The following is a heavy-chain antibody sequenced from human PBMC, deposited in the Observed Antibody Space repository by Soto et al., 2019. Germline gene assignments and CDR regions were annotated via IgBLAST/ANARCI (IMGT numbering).Heavy chain of an antibody. J-gene: IGHJ4*02. V-gene: IGHV4-39*01. CDR2: IHYSGST. Sequence: QLQLQESGPGLVKPSETLSLTCTVSGDSISITSYYWGWVRQPPGKGLEWIGSIHYSGSTHYNPSLQSRVTLSGDASKKQFSLKLRSVTAADTAVYYCASTNDETLYFDYWGQGTLVTVSS. CDR3: ASTNDETLYFDY. CDR1: GDSISITSYY. D-gene: IGHD2-8*01.